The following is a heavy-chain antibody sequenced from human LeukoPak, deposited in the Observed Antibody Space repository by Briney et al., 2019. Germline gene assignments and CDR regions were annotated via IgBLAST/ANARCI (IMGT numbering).Heavy chain of an antibody. D-gene: IGHD2-21*02. CDR2: ISSSGSYI. CDR1: GFTFSSYS. V-gene: IGHV3-21*01. Sequence: GGSLRLSCAASGFTFSSYSMNWVRQAPGKGLEWVSSISSSGSYIYYADSVKGRFTISRDNAKNSLYLQVNSLRAEDTAVYYCARGNTEAYCGGDCYYYYYYMDVWGKGTTVTVSS. J-gene: IGHJ6*03. CDR3: ARGNTEAYCGGDCYYYYYYMDV.